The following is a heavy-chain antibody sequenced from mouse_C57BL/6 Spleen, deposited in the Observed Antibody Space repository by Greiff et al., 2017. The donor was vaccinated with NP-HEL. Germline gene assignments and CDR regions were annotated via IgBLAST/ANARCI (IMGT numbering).Heavy chain of an antibody. J-gene: IGHJ3*01. V-gene: IGHV3-6*01. CDR2: ISYDGSN. Sequence: EVQLQQSGPGLVKPSQSLSLTCSVTGYSITSGYYWNWIRQFPGNKLEWMGYISYDGSNNYNPSLKNRISITRDTSKNQFFLKLNSVTTEDTATYYCAREGSGSSFDFAYWGQGTLVTVSA. CDR3: AREGSGSSFDFAY. D-gene: IGHD1-1*01. CDR1: GYSITSGYY.